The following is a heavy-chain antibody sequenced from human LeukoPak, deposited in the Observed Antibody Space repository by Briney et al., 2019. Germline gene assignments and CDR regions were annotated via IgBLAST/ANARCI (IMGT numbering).Heavy chain of an antibody. Sequence: GGSLRLSCAASGFTFSSYAMSWVRQAPGKGLEWVSAISGSGGSTYYADSVKGRFTISRDNSKNTLYLQMNSLRAGDTAVYYCAKDQGGRSYYYYYYMDVWGKGTTVTVSS. CDR2: ISGSGGST. J-gene: IGHJ6*03. CDR1: GFTFSSYA. CDR3: AKDQGGRSYYYYYYMDV. V-gene: IGHV3-23*01.